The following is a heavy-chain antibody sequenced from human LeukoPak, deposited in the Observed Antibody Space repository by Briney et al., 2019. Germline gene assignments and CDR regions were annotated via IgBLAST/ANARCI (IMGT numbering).Heavy chain of an antibody. CDR3: TRDRGTYNWLDP. CDR2: IDRPAKSYAT. Sequence: GGSLRLSCAASGFTLSDSAIHWVRQASGKGLEWVGLIDRPAKSYATAYGASVGGRFTISRDDPKNTAYLQMDSLKTEDTALYYCTRDRGTYNWLDPWGQGTLVTVSS. CDR1: GFTLSDSA. D-gene: IGHD1-26*01. J-gene: IGHJ5*02. V-gene: IGHV3-73*01.